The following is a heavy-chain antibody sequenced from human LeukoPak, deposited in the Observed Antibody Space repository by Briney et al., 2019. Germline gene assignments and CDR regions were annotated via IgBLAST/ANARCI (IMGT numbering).Heavy chain of an antibody. V-gene: IGHV4-34*01. CDR3: ARAVPLGYYDFWSAARGHFDY. CDR1: GGSFSGYY. J-gene: IGHJ4*02. D-gene: IGHD3-3*01. CDR2: INHSGST. Sequence: SETLSLTCAVYGGSFSGYYWSWIRQPPGKVLEWIGEINHSGSTNYNPSLKSRVTISVDTSKNQFSLKLSSVTAADTAVYYCARAVPLGYYDFWSAARGHFDYWGQGTLVTVSS.